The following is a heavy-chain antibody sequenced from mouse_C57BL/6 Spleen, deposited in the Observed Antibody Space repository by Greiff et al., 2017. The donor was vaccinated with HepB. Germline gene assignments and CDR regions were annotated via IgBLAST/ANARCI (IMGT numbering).Heavy chain of an antibody. CDR2: IWGDGST. D-gene: IGHD2-1*01. V-gene: IGHV2-3*01. CDR3: AKTGSMVTTPYWYFDV. CDR1: GFSLTSYG. J-gene: IGHJ1*03. Sequence: QVQLQQSGPGLVAPSQSLSITCTVSGFSLTSYGVSWVRQPPGKGLEWLGVIWGDGSTNYHSALISRLSISKDNSKSQVFLKLNSLQTDDTATYYCAKTGSMVTTPYWYFDVWGTGTTVTVSS.